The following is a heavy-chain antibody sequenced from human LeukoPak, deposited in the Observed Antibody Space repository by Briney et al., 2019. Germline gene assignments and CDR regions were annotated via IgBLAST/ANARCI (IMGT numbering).Heavy chain of an antibody. D-gene: IGHD3-16*01. V-gene: IGHV3-21*04. CDR1: GFTFNTYS. CDR2: ISSSSSYI. J-gene: IGHJ3*02. CDR3: ARGDDAFDM. Sequence: GGSLRLSCAASGFTFNTYSMNWVRQAPGKGLEWVSSISSSSSYIYYADSVKGRFTISRDNAKNSLYLQMNSLRAEDTAVYYCARGDDAFDMWGQGTMVTVSS.